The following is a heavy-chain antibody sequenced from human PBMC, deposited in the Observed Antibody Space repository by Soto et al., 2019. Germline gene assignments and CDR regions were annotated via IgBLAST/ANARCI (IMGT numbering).Heavy chain of an antibody. D-gene: IGHD3-16*01. CDR2: IYNGGTT. J-gene: IGHJ4*02. CDR1: GGFISSTSYY. V-gene: IGHV4-30-4*01. Sequence: SETLSLTCSVSGGFISSTSYYWSWIRQSPDKGLEWLGHIYNGGTTYSSPSLKGRLTISADTSKTQFSLKLNSVTAADTAVYYCARGPPFHWGQGTLVTVSS. CDR3: ARGPPFH.